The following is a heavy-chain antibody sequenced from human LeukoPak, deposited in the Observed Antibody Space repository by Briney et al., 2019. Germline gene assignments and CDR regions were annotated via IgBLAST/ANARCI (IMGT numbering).Heavy chain of an antibody. J-gene: IGHJ4*02. CDR2: ISSSSSYI. D-gene: IGHD2-15*01. Sequence: GGSLILSCAASGFTFSSYSMNWVRQAPGKGLEWVSSISSSSSYIYYADSVKGRFTISRDNAKNSLYLQMNSLRAEDTAMYYCARMHCSGGSFYSVWYYFDYWGQGTLVTVSS. CDR1: GFTFSSYS. CDR3: ARMHCSGGSFYSVWYYFDY. V-gene: IGHV3-21*01.